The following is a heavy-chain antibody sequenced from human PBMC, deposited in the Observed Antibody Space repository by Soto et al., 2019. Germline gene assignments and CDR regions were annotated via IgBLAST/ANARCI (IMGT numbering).Heavy chain of an antibody. CDR3: AKDWFYTIDS. V-gene: IGHV3-74*01. CDR2: INSDGSSK. J-gene: IGHJ4*02. D-gene: IGHD3-16*01. Sequence: GGSLRLSCATSGSDFSNTWIHWVRQVPGKGLVWVSRINSDGSSKIYADSVKGRFTISRDNAKNTVYLQMSSLSVEDTAVYYCAKDWFYTIDSWGQGTPVTVSS. CDR1: GSDFSNTW.